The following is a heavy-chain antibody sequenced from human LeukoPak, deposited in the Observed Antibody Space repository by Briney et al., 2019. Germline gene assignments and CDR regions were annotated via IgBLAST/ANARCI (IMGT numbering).Heavy chain of an antibody. CDR1: GGSISSSSYY. Sequence: SETLSLTCTVSGGSISSSSYYWGWIRQPPGKGLEWIGSIYYTGSTYYNLSLKSRVTISVDTSKNQFSLKLSSVTAADTAVYYCARSGPGLRSGVDYWGQGTLVTVSS. CDR2: IYYTGST. D-gene: IGHD2-15*01. CDR3: ARSGPGLRSGVDY. J-gene: IGHJ4*02. V-gene: IGHV4-39*01.